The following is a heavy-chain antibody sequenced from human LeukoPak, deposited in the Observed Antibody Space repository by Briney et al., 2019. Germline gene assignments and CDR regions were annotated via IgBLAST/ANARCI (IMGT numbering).Heavy chain of an antibody. J-gene: IGHJ6*02. Sequence: GGSLRLSCAASGFTFSSYSMNWVRQAPGKGLDWVSYISPGRSTIYYADSVKGRFTISRDNAMNSLYLRMNIPRDEDTAVYYCARDRCSATSCYDHNYYGMDVWGQGTTVTVSS. D-gene: IGHD2-2*01. CDR1: GFTFSSYS. CDR2: ISPGRSTI. CDR3: ARDRCSATSCYDHNYYGMDV. V-gene: IGHV3-48*02.